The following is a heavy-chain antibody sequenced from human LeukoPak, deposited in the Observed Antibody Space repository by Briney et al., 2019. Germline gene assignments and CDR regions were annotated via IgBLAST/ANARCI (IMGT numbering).Heavy chain of an antibody. V-gene: IGHV4-39*01. CDR3: ARHVISDYFY. Sequence: SETLSLTCTVSGASISSSDYYWGWIRQPPGKGLEWIGSINYSESTYYNPSLKSRVTLSVDTSKNLFSLKVSSVTAADTAVYYCARHVISDYFYWGQGTLVTVSS. D-gene: IGHD2/OR15-2a*01. J-gene: IGHJ4*02. CDR2: INYSEST. CDR1: GASISSSDYY.